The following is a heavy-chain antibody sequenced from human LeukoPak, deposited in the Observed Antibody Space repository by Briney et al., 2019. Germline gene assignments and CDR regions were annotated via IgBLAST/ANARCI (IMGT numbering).Heavy chain of an antibody. D-gene: IGHD2-2*01. CDR3: ARGGFSPNIVVVPAAVGGYYYYGMDV. CDR2: INHSGST. J-gene: IGHJ6*02. V-gene: IGHV4-34*01. Sequence: SETLSFTCTVSGGSISSYYWSWIRQPPGKGLEWIGEINHSGSTNYNPSLKSRVTISVDTSKNQFSLKLSSVTAADTAVYYCARGGFSPNIVVVPAAVGGYYYYGMDVWGQGTTVTVSS. CDR1: GGSISSYY.